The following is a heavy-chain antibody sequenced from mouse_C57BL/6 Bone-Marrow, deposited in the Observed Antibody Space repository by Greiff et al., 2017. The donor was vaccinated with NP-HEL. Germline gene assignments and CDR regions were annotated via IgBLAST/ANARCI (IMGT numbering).Heavy chain of an antibody. J-gene: IGHJ1*03. V-gene: IGHV1-69*01. CDR2: IDPSDSYT. D-gene: IGHD2-4*01. CDR1: GYTFTSYW. CDR3: SIFYDYDCGWYFYV. Sequence: QVQLQQTGAELVMPGASVKLSCKASGYTFTSYWMHWVKQRPGQGLEWIGEIDPSDSYTNYNQKFKGKSTLTVDKSSSTAYMQLSSLTSDDSAVYYFSIFYDYDCGWYFYVWLTGTTVTVSS.